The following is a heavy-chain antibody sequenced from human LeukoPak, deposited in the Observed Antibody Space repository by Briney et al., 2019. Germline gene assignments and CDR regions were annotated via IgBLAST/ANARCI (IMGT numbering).Heavy chain of an antibody. D-gene: IGHD3-22*01. Sequence: PGASLTLSCAASGFTFSSYSMNWVRQAPGKGLEWVSFISSSSSYIYYADSVKGRFTISRDNAKNSLYLQMNSLRAEDTAVYYCARERYSEKNYYYYGMDVWGQGTTVTVSS. CDR1: GFTFSSYS. CDR3: ARERYSEKNYYYYGMDV. J-gene: IGHJ6*02. V-gene: IGHV3-21*01. CDR2: ISSSSSYI.